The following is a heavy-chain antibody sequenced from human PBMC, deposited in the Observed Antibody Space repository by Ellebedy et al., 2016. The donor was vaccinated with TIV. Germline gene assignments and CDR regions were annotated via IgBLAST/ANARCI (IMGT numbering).Heavy chain of an antibody. CDR2: MNSDGSTI. Sequence: GESLKISCAASGFTFSNYWMHWVRQAPGKGLVGVSQMNSDGSTIRNADSVKGRFTISRDNAKNTLYLQMNSLRAEDTAVYYCARGGVTAAMDVWGQGATVTVSS. D-gene: IGHD2-2*01. V-gene: IGHV3-74*01. J-gene: IGHJ6*02. CDR3: ARGGVTAAMDV. CDR1: GFTFSNYW.